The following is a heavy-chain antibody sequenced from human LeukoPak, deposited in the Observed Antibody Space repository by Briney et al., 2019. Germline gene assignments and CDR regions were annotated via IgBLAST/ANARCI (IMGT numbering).Heavy chain of an antibody. CDR1: GSVFNSFW. J-gene: IGHJ2*01. CDR3: AGLGIAIAIDL. Sequence: AASLQISCEGSGSVFNSFWIIWGRQLPGKALEWMGRIDPNDSYTNYRPSVQGHVTISADKSTSTAYLQWSSLKASDTAIYYCAGLGIAIAIDLWGRGTLVTVS. V-gene: IGHV5-10-1*01. CDR2: IDPNDSYT. D-gene: IGHD2-21*01.